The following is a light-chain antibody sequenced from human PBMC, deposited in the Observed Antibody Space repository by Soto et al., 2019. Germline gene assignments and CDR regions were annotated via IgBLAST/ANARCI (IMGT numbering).Light chain of an antibody. CDR3: QQYNNWPPWT. V-gene: IGKV3-15*01. CDR1: QSVSSN. CDR2: GAS. J-gene: IGKJ1*01. Sequence: EIVIPHDPETLSLSPVERATLSCRASQSVSSNLAWYQQKPGQAPRRLIYGASTRATGIPARFSGSGSGTEFTLTISSLQSEDFAVYYCQQYNNWPPWTFGQGTKVDIK.